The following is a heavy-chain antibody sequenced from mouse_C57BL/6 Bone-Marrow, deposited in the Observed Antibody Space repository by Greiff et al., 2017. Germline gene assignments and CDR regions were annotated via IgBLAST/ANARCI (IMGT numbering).Heavy chain of an antibody. CDR1: GYTFTSYW. CDR2: IDPSDSYT. J-gene: IGHJ1*03. CDR3: ARESHWYFDV. Sequence: QQSCKASGYTFTSYWMQWVKQRPGQGLEWIGEIDPSDSYTNYNQKFKGKATLTVDTSSSTAYMQLSSLTSEDSAVYYCARESHWYFDVWGTGTTVTVSS. V-gene: IGHV1-50*01.